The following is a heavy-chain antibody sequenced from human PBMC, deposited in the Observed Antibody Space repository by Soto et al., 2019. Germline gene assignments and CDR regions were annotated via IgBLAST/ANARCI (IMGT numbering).Heavy chain of an antibody. CDR3: VRQVRTGWDPFVD. J-gene: IGHJ4*02. D-gene: IGHD6-19*01. V-gene: IGHV4-39*01. Sequence: QLQLQESGPGLVKPSETLSLICTVSGGSISSGAYYWGWIRQPPGKGLEWIGSIGNIYYSGSIYSSPSLKRRVTISVDTSKNQVSLTLSSVTAADTAVYYCVRQVRTGWDPFVDWGQGTLVSVSS. CDR2: IYYSGSI. CDR1: GGSISSGAYY.